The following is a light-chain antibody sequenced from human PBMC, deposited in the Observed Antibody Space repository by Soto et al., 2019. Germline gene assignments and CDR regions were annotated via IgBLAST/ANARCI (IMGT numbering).Light chain of an antibody. J-gene: IGLJ1*01. Sequence: QSALTQPASVSGSPGQSIAISCTGTSSDVGAFYYVSWYQQHPGKAPKFMIFDVSSRPSGVSDRFSGSKSGNTASLTISGLQTEDEADYYCASYTTSSTYVFGTGTKLTVL. CDR1: SSDVGAFYY. V-gene: IGLV2-14*03. CDR2: DVS. CDR3: ASYTTSSTYV.